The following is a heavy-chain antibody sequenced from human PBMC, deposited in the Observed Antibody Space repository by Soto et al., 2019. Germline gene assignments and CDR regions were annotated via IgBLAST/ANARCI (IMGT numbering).Heavy chain of an antibody. CDR1: GGSISSYY. Sequence: QVQLQESGPGLVKPSETLSLTCTVSGGSISSYYWSWIRQPPGKGLEWIGYIYYSGSTNYNPSLMSRVTISVDTSKNQFSLKLSSVTAADTAVYYCARRYGGTFYYWGQGTLVTVSS. J-gene: IGHJ4*02. CDR2: IYYSGST. V-gene: IGHV4-59*08. D-gene: IGHD2-15*01. CDR3: ARRYGGTFYY.